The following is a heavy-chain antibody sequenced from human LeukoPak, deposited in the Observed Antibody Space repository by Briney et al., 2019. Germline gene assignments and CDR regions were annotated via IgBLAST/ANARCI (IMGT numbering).Heavy chain of an antibody. CDR1: GFTFSSYS. D-gene: IGHD6-13*01. Sequence: PGGSLRLSCAASGFTFSSYSMNWVRQAPGKGLEWVSAISGSGGSTYYADSVKGRFTISRDNSKNTLYLQMNSLRAEDTAVYYCAKVAAGSSWYRVYFQHWGQGILVTVSS. CDR2: ISGSGGST. CDR3: AKVAAGSSWYRVYFQH. V-gene: IGHV3-23*01. J-gene: IGHJ1*01.